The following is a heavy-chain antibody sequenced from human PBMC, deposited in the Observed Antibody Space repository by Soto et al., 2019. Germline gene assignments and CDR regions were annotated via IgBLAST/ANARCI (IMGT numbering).Heavy chain of an antibody. CDR3: VRARWNYYYYGKDI. Sequence: GGSLRLSCAASGFTFSDSAIHWVRQASGKGLEWVGRIRSKAQNYATAYAASVQGRFTISRDDSKKTVYLQMNSLKTEDTAVYYCVRARWNYYYYGKDIWGQGSTVTVSS. CDR1: GFTFSDSA. CDR2: IRSKAQNYAT. D-gene: IGHD1-1*01. V-gene: IGHV3-73*01. J-gene: IGHJ6*02.